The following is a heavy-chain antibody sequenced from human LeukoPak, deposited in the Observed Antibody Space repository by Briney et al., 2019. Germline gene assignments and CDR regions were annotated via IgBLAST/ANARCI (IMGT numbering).Heavy chain of an antibody. J-gene: IGHJ5*02. V-gene: IGHV6-1*01. CDR1: GDSVSNDRVA. CDR2: TYYRSNRSKWYD. Sequence: SQTLSLTCAISGDSVSNDRVAWNWLRQSPSRGLEWLGRTYYRSNRSKWYDKYPLSVQGRITVNPDTSKNQFSLQLISVTPEDTAVYYCARDPAGSSGGWFDPWGQGTLVTVSS. CDR3: ARDPAGSSGGWFDP. D-gene: IGHD6-19*01.